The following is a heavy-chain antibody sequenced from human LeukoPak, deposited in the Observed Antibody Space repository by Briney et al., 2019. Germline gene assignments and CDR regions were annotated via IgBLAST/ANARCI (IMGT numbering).Heavy chain of an antibody. Sequence: GGSLRLSCGASGFIFSKYGMHWVRQAPGKGLEWVAFINDKGVDKNYADSVKGRFTISRDNSKNTLVLQMNSLRSEDTAVYYCARYNYDFWSGYSKWFDPWGQGTLVTVSS. D-gene: IGHD3-3*01. CDR1: GFIFSKYG. J-gene: IGHJ5*02. CDR2: INDKGVDK. V-gene: IGHV3-30*02. CDR3: ARYNYDFWSGYSKWFDP.